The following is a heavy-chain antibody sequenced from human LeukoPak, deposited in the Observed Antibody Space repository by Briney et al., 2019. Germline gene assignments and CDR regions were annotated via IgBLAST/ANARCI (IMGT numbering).Heavy chain of an antibody. D-gene: IGHD2-21*02. CDR2: IKQDGSEK. CDR3: ARDIVVVTAILDY. Sequence: GGSLRLSCAASGFTFSSYWMSWVRQAPGKGLEWVANIKQDGSEKYYVDSVEGRFTISRDNAKNSLYLQMNSLRAEDTAVYYCARDIVVVTAILDYWGQGTLVTVSS. V-gene: IGHV3-7*01. CDR1: GFTFSSYW. J-gene: IGHJ4*02.